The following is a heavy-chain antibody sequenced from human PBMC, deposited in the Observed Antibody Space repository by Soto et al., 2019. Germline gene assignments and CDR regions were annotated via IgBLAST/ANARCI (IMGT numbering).Heavy chain of an antibody. J-gene: IGHJ4*02. Sequence: ASVKVSCKVSGYTLTELSMHWVRQAPGKGLEWMGGFDPEDGETIYAQKFQGRVTMTEDTSTDTAYMELSSLRSEDTAVYYCATAPRIFMILVATPSFDYSCQGTLVTV. D-gene: IGHD3-22*01. V-gene: IGHV1-24*01. CDR1: GYTLTELS. CDR3: ATAPRIFMILVATPSFDY. CDR2: FDPEDGET.